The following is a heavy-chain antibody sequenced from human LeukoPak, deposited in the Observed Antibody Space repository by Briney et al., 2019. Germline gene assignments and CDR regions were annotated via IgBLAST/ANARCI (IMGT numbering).Heavy chain of an antibody. CDR1: GGSISSYY. CDR2: IYYSGST. V-gene: IGHV4-59*01. Sequence: PSETLSLTCTVSGGSISSYYWSWIRQPPGKGLEWIGYIYYSGSTNYNPSLKSRVTISVDTSKNQFSLKLSSVTAADTAVYYCARAELEAYYYYMDVWGKGTTVTVSS. CDR3: ARAELEAYYYYMDV. J-gene: IGHJ6*03. D-gene: IGHD1-1*01.